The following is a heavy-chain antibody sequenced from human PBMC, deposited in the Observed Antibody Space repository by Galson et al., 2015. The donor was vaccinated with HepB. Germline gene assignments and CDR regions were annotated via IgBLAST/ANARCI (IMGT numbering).Heavy chain of an antibody. J-gene: IGHJ6*02. CDR3: ARAPTVRRGDEYYYGMDV. D-gene: IGHD3-10*01. CDR2: INPSDSYT. Sequence: QSGAEVKKPGESLRLSCKGSGYIFTNYYIIWVRQMPGKGLEWMGRINPSDSYTTYSPSFQGHVTVSADRSISTAYLQWSSLKASDTAKYYCARAPTVRRGDEYYYGMDVWGQGTTVTVSS. CDR1: GYIFTNYY. V-gene: IGHV5-10-1*01.